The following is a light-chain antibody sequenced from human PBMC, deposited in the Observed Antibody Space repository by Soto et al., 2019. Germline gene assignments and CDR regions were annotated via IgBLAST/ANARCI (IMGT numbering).Light chain of an antibody. CDR2: AAS. CDR1: QSISSY. CDR3: QQSYGSPLT. Sequence: DIQMTQSPSSLSASVGDRVTITCRASQSISSYLNWYQQRPGKAPNNLIYAASRLQSGVPSRFGGGGSGRDFTLTMSNLQPKDVATDYCQQSYGSPLTLGGGTTVEIK. J-gene: IGKJ4*01. V-gene: IGKV1-39*01.